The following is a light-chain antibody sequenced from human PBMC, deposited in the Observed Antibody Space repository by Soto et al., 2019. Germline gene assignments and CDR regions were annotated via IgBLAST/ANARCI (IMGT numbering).Light chain of an antibody. J-gene: IGKJ1*01. CDR3: QQYDTYPWT. V-gene: IGKV1-5*01. CDR2: DAS. Sequence: DIQMTQSPTTLSASVGDRVIITCRASQRMSAWLAWYQQKPGKAPTLLIYDASSLENGVPSRFSGSGAATDFTLTISSPQPDDFATYYYQQYDTYPWTFGQGTKVEIK. CDR1: QRMSAW.